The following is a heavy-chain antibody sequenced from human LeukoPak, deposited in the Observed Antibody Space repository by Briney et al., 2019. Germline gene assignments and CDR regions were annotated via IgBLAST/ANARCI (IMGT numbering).Heavy chain of an antibody. CDR2: IYPGDSDT. J-gene: IGHJ4*02. Sequence: GESLKISCKGSGYSFSNSWIGWVRQMPGKGLEWMGIIYPGDSDTRYSPSFQGQVTISADKSISTAYLRWSSLKASDTAIYYCARRGETYGSAWYEWGQGTQVTVSS. D-gene: IGHD6-19*01. CDR1: GYSFSNSW. CDR3: ARRGETYGSAWYE. V-gene: IGHV5-51*01.